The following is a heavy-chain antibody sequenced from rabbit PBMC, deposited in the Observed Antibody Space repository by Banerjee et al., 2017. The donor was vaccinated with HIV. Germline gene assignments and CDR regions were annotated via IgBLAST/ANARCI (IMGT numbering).Heavy chain of an antibody. J-gene: IGHJ4*01. D-gene: IGHD2-1*01. Sequence: QQQLEESGGGLVKPEGSLTLSCTASGFSFSNKYVMCWVRQAPGKGLEWIACINTSSGNTVYARWAKGRFTISKPSSTTVVLKMTSLTAADTATYFCARDGRGIYDDYGDFYFTLWGPGTLVTVS. CDR2: INTSSGNT. V-gene: IGHV1S45*01. CDR3: ARDGRGIYDDYGDFYFTL. CDR1: GFSFSNKYV.